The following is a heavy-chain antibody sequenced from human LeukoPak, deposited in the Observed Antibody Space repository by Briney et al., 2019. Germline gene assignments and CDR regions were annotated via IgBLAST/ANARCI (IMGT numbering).Heavy chain of an antibody. CDR3: ARPTFSGYYSGPFDI. D-gene: IGHD3-22*01. V-gene: IGHV4-39*01. CDR2: IYYIAIT. J-gene: IGHJ3*02. CDR1: GGSISSSTYY. Sequence: KSSETLSLTCTVSGGSISSSTYYWGWIRQPQGKGLEWIVSIYYIAITYYNPSLKSRVTISVHTSKNQFSLKLSSVTAADTAVYFCARPTFSGYYSGPFDIWGQGTIVTVSS.